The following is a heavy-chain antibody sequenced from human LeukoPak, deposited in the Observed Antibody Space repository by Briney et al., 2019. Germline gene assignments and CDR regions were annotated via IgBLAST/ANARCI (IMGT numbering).Heavy chain of an antibody. Sequence: PGGSLRLSCAGSGFNFGGYWMHWVRQAPGKGLEWVSVIYSGGSTYYADSVKGRFTISRDNSKNTLYLQMNSLRAEDTAVYYCARESGYCSGGSCYFWFDPWGQGTLVTVSS. CDR2: IYSGGST. J-gene: IGHJ5*02. D-gene: IGHD2-15*01. V-gene: IGHV3-53*01. CDR1: GFNFGGYW. CDR3: ARESGYCSGGSCYFWFDP.